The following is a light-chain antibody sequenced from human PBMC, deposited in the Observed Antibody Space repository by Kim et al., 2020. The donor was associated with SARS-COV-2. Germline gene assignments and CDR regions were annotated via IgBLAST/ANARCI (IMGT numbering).Light chain of an antibody. J-gene: IGKJ2*01. CDR2: GAS. V-gene: IGKV3-15*01. Sequence: EIVMTQSPATLSVSPGERATLSCRATQSVSSNLAWYQQKPGQAPRLLIYGASTRATDIPARFSGSGSGTEFTLTISSLQSEDFAVYYCQQYHDWPGYTFGQGTKLEI. CDR1: QSVSSN. CDR3: QQYHDWPGYT.